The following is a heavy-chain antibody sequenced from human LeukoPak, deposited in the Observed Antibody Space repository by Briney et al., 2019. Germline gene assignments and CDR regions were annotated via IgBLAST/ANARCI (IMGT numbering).Heavy chain of an antibody. J-gene: IGHJ6*03. V-gene: IGHV1-2*02. CDR1: GYTFTGYY. CDR2: INPNSGGT. Sequence: ASVKVSCKASGYTFTGYYMHWVRQAPGQGLEWMGWINPNSGGTNYAQKFQGRVTMTRDTSISTAYMELSRLRSDDTAVYYCARVLDSYYYYYMDVWGKGTTVTTSS. CDR3: ARVLDSYYYYYMDV.